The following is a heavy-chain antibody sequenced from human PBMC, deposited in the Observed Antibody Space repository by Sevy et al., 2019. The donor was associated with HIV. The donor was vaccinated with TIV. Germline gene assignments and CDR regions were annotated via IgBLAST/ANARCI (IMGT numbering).Heavy chain of an antibody. V-gene: IGHV3-53*01. Sequence: GGSLRLSCAASGFTVSSNYMSWVRQAPGKGLEWVSVIYNGVRTYYADSVKGRFTSSRDNSKNTLYLLMNSLRAEDTAVYYCARVFIAAAGLNWFDPWGQVTLVTVSS. CDR3: ARVFIAAAGLNWFDP. CDR1: GFTVSSNY. D-gene: IGHD6-13*01. CDR2: IYNGVRT. J-gene: IGHJ5*02.